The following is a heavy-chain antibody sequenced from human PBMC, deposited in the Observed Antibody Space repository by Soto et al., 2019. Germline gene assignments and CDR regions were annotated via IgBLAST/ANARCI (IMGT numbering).Heavy chain of an antibody. CDR3: ARDTSNSFDY. V-gene: IGHV1-18*01. CDR1: GFTFNTYF. Sequence: HVQLLQSGGELKKPGASVKVSCNTSGFTFNTYFISWVRQAPGQGLEWMGWISPYNGNTKYGEKFQGIVTMTTDTITRTAYMELSNLRIDDTAVYYCARDTSNSFDYWGQGTLVTVSS. D-gene: IGHD2-2*01. CDR2: ISPYNGNT. J-gene: IGHJ4*02.